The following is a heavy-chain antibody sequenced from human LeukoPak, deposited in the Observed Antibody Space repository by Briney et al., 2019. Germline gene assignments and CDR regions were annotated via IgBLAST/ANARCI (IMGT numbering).Heavy chain of an antibody. CDR1: GFTFTSYA. CDR3: AKDWGYSDLENAFDI. J-gene: IGHJ3*02. V-gene: IGHV3-30*18. Sequence: GGSLRLSCAASGFTFTSYAMSWVRQAPGKGLEWVAVISFDGSNKYYADSVKGRFTISRDNSMNTLYLQMNSLRAEDTAVYYCAKDWGYSDLENAFDIWGQGTMVTVSS. CDR2: ISFDGSNK. D-gene: IGHD5-12*01.